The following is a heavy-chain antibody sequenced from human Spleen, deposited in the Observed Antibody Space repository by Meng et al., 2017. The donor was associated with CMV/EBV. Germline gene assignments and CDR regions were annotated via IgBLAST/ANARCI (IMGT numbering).Heavy chain of an antibody. D-gene: IGHD3-3*01. V-gene: IGHV3-23*01. CDR3: ATTRSTIFGVVMGWFDP. CDR2: ISGSGGST. CDR1: FTFSSYA. Sequence: FTFSSYAMSWVRQAPGKGLEWVSAISGSGGSTYYADSVKGRFTISRDNSKNTLYLQMNSLRAEDTAVYYCATTRSTIFGVVMGWFDPWGQGTLVTVSS. J-gene: IGHJ5*02.